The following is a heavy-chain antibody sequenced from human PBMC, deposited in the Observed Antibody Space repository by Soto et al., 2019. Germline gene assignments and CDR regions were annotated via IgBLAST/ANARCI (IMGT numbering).Heavy chain of an antibody. J-gene: IGHJ4*02. CDR2: ISSSGGST. V-gene: IGHV3-23*01. CDR3: ARKFPETMNFDF. Sequence: PGGSLRLSCAASGFTFSAYDMSWVRQAPGKGLEWVSTISSSGGSTYYADSVKGRFTISRENSKNTLYLQMNSLRDEDTAIYHCARKFPETMNFDFWGQGTPVTVSS. D-gene: IGHD3-22*01. CDR1: GFTFSAYD.